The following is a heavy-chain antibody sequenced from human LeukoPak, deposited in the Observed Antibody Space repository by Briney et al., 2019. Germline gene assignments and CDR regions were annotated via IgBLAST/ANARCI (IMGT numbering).Heavy chain of an antibody. CDR2: IYTSGST. Sequence: SETLSLTCTVSGDSISTYYWSWIRQPAGKGLEWIGRIYTSGSTNYNPSLKSRVTMSVDTSKNQFSLKLSSVTAADTAVYFCARNFPGVGCSGGSCYDYWGQGTLVTVSS. CDR3: ARNFPGVGCSGGSCYDY. J-gene: IGHJ4*02. D-gene: IGHD2-15*01. V-gene: IGHV4-4*07. CDR1: GDSISTYY.